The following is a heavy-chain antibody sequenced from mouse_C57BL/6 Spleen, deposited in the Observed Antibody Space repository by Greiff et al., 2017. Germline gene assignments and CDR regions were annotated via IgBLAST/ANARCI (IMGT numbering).Heavy chain of an antibody. Sequence: QVHVKQPGAELVMPGASVKLSCKASGYTFTSYWMHWVKQRPGQGLEWIGEIDPSDSYTNYNQKFKGKSTLTVDKSSSTAYMQLSSLTSEDSAVYYCARGTGTAWFAYWGQGTLVTVSA. V-gene: IGHV1-69*01. CDR3: ARGTGTAWFAY. CDR2: IDPSDSYT. J-gene: IGHJ3*01. D-gene: IGHD4-1*01. CDR1: GYTFTSYW.